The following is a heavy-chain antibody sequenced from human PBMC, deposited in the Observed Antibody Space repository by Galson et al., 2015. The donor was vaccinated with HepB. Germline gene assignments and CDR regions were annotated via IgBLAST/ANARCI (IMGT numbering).Heavy chain of an antibody. CDR3: ARSPIVVVPAATYYYYGMDV. V-gene: IGHV1-69*13. CDR2: IIPIFGTA. D-gene: IGHD2-2*01. CDR1: GGTFSSYA. J-gene: IGHJ6*02. Sequence: SVKVSCKASGGTFSSYAISWVRQAPGQGLEWMGGIIPIFGTANNAQKFQGRVTITADESTSTAYMELSSLRSEDTAVYYCARSPIVVVPAATYYYYGMDVWGQGTTVTVSS.